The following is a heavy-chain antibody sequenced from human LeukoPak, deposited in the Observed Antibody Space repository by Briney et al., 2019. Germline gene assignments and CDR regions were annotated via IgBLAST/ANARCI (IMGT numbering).Heavy chain of an antibody. J-gene: IGHJ4*02. CDR3: AKGLAAAGQRGFFDY. CDR1: GFTFSTYG. V-gene: IGHV3-30*18. Sequence: AGGSLRLSCAASGFTFSTYGMHWVRQAPGKGLEWVAVMSYDGTNQYYADSVKGRFTISRDNSKNTLYLQMNSLRAEDTAVYYCAKGLAAAGQRGFFDYWGQGTLVTVSS. D-gene: IGHD6-13*01. CDR2: MSYDGTNQ.